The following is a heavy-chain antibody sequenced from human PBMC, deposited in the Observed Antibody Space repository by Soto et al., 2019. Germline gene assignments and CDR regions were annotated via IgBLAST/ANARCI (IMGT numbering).Heavy chain of an antibody. J-gene: IGHJ4*03. V-gene: IGHV5-51*01. D-gene: IGHD6-13*01. CDR3: ARFRAPRRQLISMSFHL. CDR1: GYDFTNYW. Sequence: PGESLKISCNASGYDFTNYWIAWVRQTPGRGLEWMGMIYPGDSDIRYSPSFRGRVTISADKSITSAFVQWGSLKASDTAIYYCARFRAPRRQLISMSFHLWGLGTLVTVSS. CDR2: IYPGDSDI.